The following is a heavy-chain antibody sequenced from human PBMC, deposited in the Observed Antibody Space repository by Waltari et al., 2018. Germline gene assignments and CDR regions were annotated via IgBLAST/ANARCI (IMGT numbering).Heavy chain of an antibody. V-gene: IGHV4-39*01. D-gene: IGHD3-22*01. CDR2: IYYSGST. CDR1: GGSISSSSYY. Sequence: QLQLQESGPGLVKPSETLSLTCTVSGGSISSSSYYWGWIRQPPGKGLEWIGSIYYSGSTYSNPSLKSRVTISVDTSKNQFSLKLSSVTAADTAVYYCAKNYYDSSGYDSYYGMDVWGQGTTVTVSS. J-gene: IGHJ6*02. CDR3: AKNYYDSSGYDSYYGMDV.